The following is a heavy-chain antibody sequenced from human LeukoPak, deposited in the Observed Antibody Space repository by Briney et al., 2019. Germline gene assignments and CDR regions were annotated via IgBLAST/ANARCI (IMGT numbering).Heavy chain of an antibody. D-gene: IGHD3-22*01. V-gene: IGHV4-39*07. CDR2: IFYNGGP. CDR1: GDSITNSNYY. CDR3: ATRGDYSDTSGNSYDALDI. J-gene: IGHJ3*02. Sequence: SETLSLTCTASGDSITNSNYYWGWVRQSPGRGLEWLGNIFYNGGPYYNPSLKSRVTVSADPSKTQFSLKLTSVTAADTAVYYCATRGDYSDTSGNSYDALDIWGQGTMVTVSS.